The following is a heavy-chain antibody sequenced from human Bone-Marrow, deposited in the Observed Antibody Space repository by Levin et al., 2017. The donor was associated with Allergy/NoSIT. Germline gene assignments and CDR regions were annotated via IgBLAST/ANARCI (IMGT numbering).Heavy chain of an antibody. CDR3: AKDSLVVVITTFDY. J-gene: IGHJ4*02. CDR1: GFTFSSYA. V-gene: IGHV3-23*01. Sequence: AGGSLRLSCAASGFTFSSYAMSWVRQAPGKGLEWVSAISGSGGSTYYADSVKGRFTISRDNSKNTLYLQMNSLRAEDTAVYYCAKDSLVVVITTFDYWGQGTLVTVSS. D-gene: IGHD3-22*01. CDR2: ISGSGGST.